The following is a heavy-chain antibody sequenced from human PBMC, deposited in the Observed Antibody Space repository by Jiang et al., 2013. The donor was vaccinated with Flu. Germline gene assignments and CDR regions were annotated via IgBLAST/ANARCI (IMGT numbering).Heavy chain of an antibody. CDR3: ARRYCGGDCYFYNWFDP. D-gene: IGHD2-21*02. V-gene: IGHV7-4-1*02. CDR2: INTNTGNP. CDR1: GYTFTSYA. J-gene: IGHJ5*02. Sequence: QSGSELKKPGASVKVSCKASGYTFTSYAMNWVRQAPGQGLEWMGWINTNTGNPTYAQGFTGRFVFSLDTSVSTAYLQISSLKAEDTAVYYCARRYCGGDCYFYNWFDPWGQGTLVTVSS.